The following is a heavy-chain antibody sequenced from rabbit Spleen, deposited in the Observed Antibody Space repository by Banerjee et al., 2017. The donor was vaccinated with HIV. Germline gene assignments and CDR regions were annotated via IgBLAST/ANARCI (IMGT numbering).Heavy chain of an antibody. V-gene: IGHV1S45*01. Sequence: QEQLEESGGGLVKPEGSLTLTCTASGFSFSSSYWICWVRQAPGKGLEWIGCIGTTTAKIYSASWAKGRFTISKTSSTTVTLQMTSLTAADTATYFCARDDNSNSGYDLDLWGPGTLVTVS. J-gene: IGHJ4*01. CDR2: IGTTTAKI. CDR1: GFSFSSSYW. D-gene: IGHD1-1*01. CDR3: ARDDNSNSGYDLDL.